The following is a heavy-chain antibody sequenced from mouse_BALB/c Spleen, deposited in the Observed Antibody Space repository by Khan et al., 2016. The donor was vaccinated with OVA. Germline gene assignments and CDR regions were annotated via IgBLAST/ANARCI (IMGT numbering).Heavy chain of an antibody. CDR1: GYTFTDFT. V-gene: IGHV1S137*01. Sequence: QIQLVQSGAELVRPGVSVKISCKGSGYTFTDFTMHWVKQSHAKSLEWIGVISTYYGDVTYNQKFKGKATMTVDKSSSTAYMELARLTSEDSAIYSVTRGGGGNRFAYWGQGTLVTVSA. D-gene: IGHD2-13*01. CDR3: TRGGGGNRFAY. J-gene: IGHJ3*01. CDR2: ISTYYGDV.